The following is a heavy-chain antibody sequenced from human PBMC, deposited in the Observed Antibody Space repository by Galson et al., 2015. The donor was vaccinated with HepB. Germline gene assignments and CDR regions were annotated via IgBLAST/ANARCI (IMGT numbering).Heavy chain of an antibody. Sequence: SLRLSCAASGFTFSDAWVNWVRQAPGKGLEWVGRIKREDDGGTIDYAAPVKGRFTISRDDSKNTLFLQLNSLKTEDTAVYYCTTQKTSRLNFLSYIVGGIRGETDAFDMWGQGTLVTVSS. CDR3: TTQKTSRLNFLSYIVGGIRGETDAFDM. CDR1: GFTFSDAW. V-gene: IGHV3-15*07. D-gene: IGHD1-26*01. CDR2: IKREDDGGTI. J-gene: IGHJ3*02.